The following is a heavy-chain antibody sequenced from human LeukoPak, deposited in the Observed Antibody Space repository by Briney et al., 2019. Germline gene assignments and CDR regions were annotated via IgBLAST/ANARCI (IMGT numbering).Heavy chain of an antibody. CDR2: LYQSGST. Sequence: SETLSLTCTVSGGSISSDYYYWGWIRQPPGKGLEWIGSLYQSGSTDYNPSLKSRVTISADTSKNQISLKLSSVTAADTAVYYCAREDSYGFGIDYWGQGTLVTVSS. CDR1: GGSISSDYYY. D-gene: IGHD5-18*01. CDR3: AREDSYGFGIDY. V-gene: IGHV4-39*02. J-gene: IGHJ4*02.